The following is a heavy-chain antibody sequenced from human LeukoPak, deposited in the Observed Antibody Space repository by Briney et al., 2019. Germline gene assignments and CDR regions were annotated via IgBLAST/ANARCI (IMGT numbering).Heavy chain of an antibody. Sequence: ASVKVSCTASGYTFTGYYMHWVRQAPGQGLEWMGWINPNSGGTNYAQKFQGRVTMTRDTSISTAYMELSRLRSDDTAVYYCARAPSITMIVVVINDAFDIWGQGTMVTVSS. D-gene: IGHD3-22*01. CDR1: GYTFTGYY. J-gene: IGHJ3*02. CDR2: INPNSGGT. V-gene: IGHV1-2*02. CDR3: ARAPSITMIVVVINDAFDI.